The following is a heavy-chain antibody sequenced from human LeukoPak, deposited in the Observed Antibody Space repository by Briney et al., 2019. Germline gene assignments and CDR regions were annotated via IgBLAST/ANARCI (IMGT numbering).Heavy chain of an antibody. CDR1: GYTFSSYG. D-gene: IGHD2-21*02. Sequence: ASVKVSCKASGYTFSSYGISWVRQAPGQGVEWMGWISAYNGNTNYAQKVQGRVTMTTDTSTSTAYMELRSLRSDDTAMYYCARGGLVRCGGDCPYNWFDPWGQGTLVTVSS. CDR2: ISAYNGNT. J-gene: IGHJ5*02. CDR3: ARGGLVRCGGDCPYNWFDP. V-gene: IGHV1-18*01.